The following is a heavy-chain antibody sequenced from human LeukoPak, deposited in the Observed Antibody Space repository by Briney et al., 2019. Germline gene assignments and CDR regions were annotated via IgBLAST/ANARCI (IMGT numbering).Heavy chain of an antibody. CDR3: AGTLRRFLEWSYFDY. CDR1: GYTFTSYG. CDR2: ISAYNGNT. J-gene: IGHJ4*02. D-gene: IGHD3-3*01. Sequence: ASVKVSCKASGYTFTSYGISWVRQAPGQGLEWMGWISAYNGNTNYAQKFKGRVTMTTDTSTSTAYMELRSLRSDDTAVYFCAGTLRRFLEWSYFDYWGQGTLVTVSS. V-gene: IGHV1-18*01.